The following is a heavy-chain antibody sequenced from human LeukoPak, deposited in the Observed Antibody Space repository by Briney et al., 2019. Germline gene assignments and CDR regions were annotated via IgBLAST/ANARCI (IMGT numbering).Heavy chain of an antibody. CDR2: INHSGST. CDR1: GGSFSGYY. Sequence: SETLSLTCAVYGGSFSGYYWSWIRQPPGKGLEWIGEINHSGSTNYNPSLKSRVTISVDTSKNQFSLKLSSVTAADTAVYYRARDSYYDSSGYRFDHWGQGTLVTVSS. D-gene: IGHD3-22*01. CDR3: ARDSYYDSSGYRFDH. V-gene: IGHV4-34*01. J-gene: IGHJ4*02.